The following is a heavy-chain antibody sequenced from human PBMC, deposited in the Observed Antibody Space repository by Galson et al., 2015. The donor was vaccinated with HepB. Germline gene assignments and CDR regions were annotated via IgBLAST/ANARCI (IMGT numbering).Heavy chain of an antibody. CDR3: ARDSGKIVTFFGVVSSTGHAEYFQH. D-gene: IGHD3-3*01. V-gene: IGHV3-21*01. J-gene: IGHJ1*01. Sequence: SLRLSCAASGFTFSSYSMNWVRQAPGKGLEWVSSISSSSSYIYYADSVKGRFTISRDNAKNSLYLQMNSLRAEDTAVYYCARDSGKIVTFFGVVSSTGHAEYFQHWGQGTLVTVSS. CDR1: GFTFSSYS. CDR2: ISSSSSYI.